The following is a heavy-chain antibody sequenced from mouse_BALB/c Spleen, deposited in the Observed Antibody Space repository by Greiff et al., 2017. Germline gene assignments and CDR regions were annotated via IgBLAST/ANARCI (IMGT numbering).Heavy chain of an antibody. J-gene: IGHJ4*01. V-gene: IGHV1S81*02. CDR3: ARYDGYAMDY. D-gene: IGHD2-14*01. Sequence: QVQLKQPGAELVKPGASVKLSCKASGYTFTSYWMHWVKQRPGQGLEWIGEINPSNGRTNYNEKFKSKATLTVDKSSSTAYMQLSSLTSEDSAVYYCARYDGYAMDYWGQGTSVTVSS. CDR1: GYTFTSYW. CDR2: INPSNGRT.